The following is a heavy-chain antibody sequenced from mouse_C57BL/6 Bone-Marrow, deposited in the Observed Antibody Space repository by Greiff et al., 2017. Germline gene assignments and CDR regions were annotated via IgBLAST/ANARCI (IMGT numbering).Heavy chain of an antibody. Sequence: EVQGVESGGDLVKPGGSLKLSCAASGFTFSSYGMSWVRQTPDKRLEWVATISSGGSYTYYPDSVKGRFTISRDNAKNTLYLQMSSLKSEDTAMYYCASYYYGSKGYDVWGTGTTVTVSS. J-gene: IGHJ1*03. CDR3: ASYYYGSKGYDV. CDR1: GFTFSSYG. V-gene: IGHV5-6*01. D-gene: IGHD1-1*01. CDR2: ISSGGSYT.